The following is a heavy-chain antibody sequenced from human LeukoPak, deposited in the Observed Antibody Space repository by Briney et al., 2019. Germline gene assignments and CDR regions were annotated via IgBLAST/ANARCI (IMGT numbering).Heavy chain of an antibody. CDR2: ISAYNGNT. Sequence: GASVKVSCKASGYTFTSYGISWVRQAPGQGLEWMGWISAYNGNTNYAQKFQGRVTITADKSTSTAYMELSSLRSEDTAVYYCARDHPGSSGWYNVVYWGQGTLVTVSS. J-gene: IGHJ4*02. V-gene: IGHV1-18*01. CDR3: ARDHPGSSGWYNVVY. CDR1: GYTFTSYG. D-gene: IGHD6-19*01.